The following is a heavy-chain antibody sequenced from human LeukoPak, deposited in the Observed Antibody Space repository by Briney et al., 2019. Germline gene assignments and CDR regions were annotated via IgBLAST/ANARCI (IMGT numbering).Heavy chain of an antibody. V-gene: IGHV1-18*03. J-gene: IGHJ4*02. CDR3: ARGQWLREYDY. D-gene: IGHD6-19*01. CDR1: GYTFTSYG. Sequence: ASVKVSCKAPGYTFTSYGISWVRQAPGQGLEWMGWISAYNGDTNYAQKLQGRVTMTTDTSASTAYMELRSLRPDDMAVYYCARGQWLREYDYWGQGTLVTVSS. CDR2: ISAYNGDT.